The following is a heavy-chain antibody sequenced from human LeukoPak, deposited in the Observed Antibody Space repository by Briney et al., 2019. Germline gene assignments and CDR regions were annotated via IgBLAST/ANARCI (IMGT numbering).Heavy chain of an antibody. J-gene: IGHJ1*01. CDR2: ISYDGSNK. Sequence: GGSLRLSCAASGFTFSSYGMHWVRQAPGKGLEWVAVISYDGSNKYYADSVKGRFTISRDNSKTTLYLQMNSLRAEDTAVYYCAKDRQWELHNWGQGTLVTVSS. CDR1: GFTFSSYG. CDR3: AKDRQWELHN. D-gene: IGHD1-26*01. V-gene: IGHV3-30*18.